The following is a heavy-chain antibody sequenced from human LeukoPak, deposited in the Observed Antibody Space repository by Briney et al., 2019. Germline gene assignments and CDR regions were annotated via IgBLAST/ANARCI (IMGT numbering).Heavy chain of an antibody. J-gene: IGHJ4*02. CDR1: GFTFSDFW. CDR2: INKDGSDK. CDR3: ARNQHWSRDI. Sequence: DPGGPLRLSCAASGFTFSDFWVEWFRQAPGKGLEWVANINKDGSDKYYMDSVTGRFSISRDNAKNSLSLQMNSLRVDDTAVYYCARNQHWSRDIRGQGILVTVSS. D-gene: IGHD2-8*02. V-gene: IGHV3-7*01.